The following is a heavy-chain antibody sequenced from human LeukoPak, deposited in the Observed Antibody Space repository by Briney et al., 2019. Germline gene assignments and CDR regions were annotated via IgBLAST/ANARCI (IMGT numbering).Heavy chain of an antibody. CDR1: GFTFSSYS. CDR3: ARAMSPPQAAAHDDV. V-gene: IGHV3-21*01. D-gene: IGHD6-13*01. Sequence: PGGSLRLSCAASGFTFSSYSMNWVRQAPGKGLEWVSSISSSSSYIYYADSVKGRFTISRDNARNSLYLQMNSLRAEDTAVYYCARAMSPPQAAAHDDVWGQGTTVTVSS. CDR2: ISSSSSYI. J-gene: IGHJ6*02.